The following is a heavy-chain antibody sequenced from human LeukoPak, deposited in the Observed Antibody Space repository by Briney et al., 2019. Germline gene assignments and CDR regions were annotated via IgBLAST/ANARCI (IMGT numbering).Heavy chain of an antibody. V-gene: IGHV3-23*01. Sequence: GGSLRLSCAASGFTFSSYAMSWVRQAPGKGLEWVSAISGSGGSTYYADSVKGRFTISRDNSKNTLYLQMNRLRAEDTAVYYCARGLPIVVVTANAFDIWGQGTMVTVSS. CDR3: ARGLPIVVVTANAFDI. CDR1: GFTFSSYA. J-gene: IGHJ3*02. CDR2: ISGSGGST. D-gene: IGHD2-21*02.